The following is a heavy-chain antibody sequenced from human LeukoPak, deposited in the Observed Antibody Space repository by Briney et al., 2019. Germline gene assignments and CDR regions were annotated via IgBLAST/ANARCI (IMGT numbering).Heavy chain of an antibody. J-gene: IGHJ6*02. Sequence: ASVKVSCKASGYTLTGYYMHWVRQAPGQGLEWMGWINPSSGGTNYAQKFQGRVTMTRDTSISTAYMELSRLRSDDTAVYYCATCSSTSCYPYYYGMDVWGQGTTVTVSS. D-gene: IGHD2-2*01. V-gene: IGHV1-2*02. CDR1: GYTLTGYY. CDR3: ATCSSTSCYPYYYGMDV. CDR2: INPSSGGT.